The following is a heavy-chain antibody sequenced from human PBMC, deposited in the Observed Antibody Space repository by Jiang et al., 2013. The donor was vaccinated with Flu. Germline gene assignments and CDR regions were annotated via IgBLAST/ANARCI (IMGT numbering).Heavy chain of an antibody. V-gene: IGHV1-69*02. CDR2: IIPILGIA. D-gene: IGHD4-17*01. J-gene: IGHJ4*02. CDR1: TFSSYT. Sequence: TFSSYTISWVRQAPGQGLEWMGRIIPILGIANYAQKFQGRVTITADKSTSTAYMELSSLRSEDTAVYYCASPVALNDYGDYGADYWGQGTLVTVSS. CDR3: ASPVALNDYGDYGADY.